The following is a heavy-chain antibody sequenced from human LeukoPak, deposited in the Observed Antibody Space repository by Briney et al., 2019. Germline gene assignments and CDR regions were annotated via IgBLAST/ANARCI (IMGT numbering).Heavy chain of an antibody. CDR3: ARVRERGWNYFCHWFDP. CDR1: GYTFTSYG. D-gene: IGHD1-7*01. Sequence: GASVKVSCKASGYTFTSYGISWVRQAPGQGLEWMGWISAYNGNTNYAQKLQGRVTMTTDTSTSTAYMELRSLRSDDTAVYYCARVRERGWNYFCHWFDPWGQGTLVTVSS. V-gene: IGHV1-18*01. CDR2: ISAYNGNT. J-gene: IGHJ5*02.